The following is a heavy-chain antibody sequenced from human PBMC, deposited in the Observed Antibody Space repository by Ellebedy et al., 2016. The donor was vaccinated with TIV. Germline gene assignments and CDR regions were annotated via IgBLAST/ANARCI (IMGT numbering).Heavy chain of an antibody. CDR2: IRTKANSYAT. D-gene: IGHD1-26*01. CDR3: TRPYSDSGFDCFDP. Sequence: GESLKISCAASGFTFSGSIMHWVRQAPGKGLEWVGRIRTKANSYATAYGASVKGRFTISRDDSKNTAFLQMNSLKIEDTAVYYCTRPYSDSGFDCFDPWGQGTLVTVSS. V-gene: IGHV3-73*01. J-gene: IGHJ5*02. CDR1: GFTFSGSI.